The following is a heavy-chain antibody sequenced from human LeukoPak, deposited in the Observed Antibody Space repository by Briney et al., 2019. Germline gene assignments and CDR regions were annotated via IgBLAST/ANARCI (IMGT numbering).Heavy chain of an antibody. CDR3: ARAEYDILTDYRVFDY. D-gene: IGHD3-9*01. CDR2: IYTSGST. CDR1: GYSISSGYY. Sequence: SETLSLTCTVSGYSISSGYYWSWIRQPAGKGLEWIGRIYTSGSTNYNPSLKSRVTMSVDTSKNQFSLKLSSVTAADTAVYYCARAEYDILTDYRVFDYWGQGTLVTVSS. J-gene: IGHJ4*02. V-gene: IGHV4-4*07.